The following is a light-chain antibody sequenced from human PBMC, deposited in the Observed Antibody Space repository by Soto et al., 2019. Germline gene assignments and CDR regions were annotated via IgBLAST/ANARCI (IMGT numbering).Light chain of an antibody. CDR2: AAS. CDR1: QGISSF. V-gene: IGKV1-9*01. Sequence: DIQLTQSPSFLSASVGDRVTITCRASQGISSFLAWYQQKPGKAPNLLISAASILRTGVPSRFSGSGSGTEFTLTISSLQPEDFATYYCQHLNTYPLTFGGGTKVEI. J-gene: IGKJ4*01. CDR3: QHLNTYPLT.